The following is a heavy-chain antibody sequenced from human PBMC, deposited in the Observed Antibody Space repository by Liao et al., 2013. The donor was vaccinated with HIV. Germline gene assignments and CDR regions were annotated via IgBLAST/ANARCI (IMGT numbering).Heavy chain of an antibody. CDR2: INHSGST. Sequence: QVQLQQWGAGLLKPSETLSLTCAVYGGSFSGYYWSWIRQPPGKGLEWIGEINHSGSTNYNPSLKSRVTISIDRSKNQFSLKLSSVTAADTAVYYCARGFDDYVWGSYRSPWYFDLWGRGTLVTVSS. D-gene: IGHD3-16*02. J-gene: IGHJ2*01. V-gene: IGHV4-34*01. CDR1: GGSFSGYY. CDR3: ARGFDDYVWGSYRSPWYFDL.